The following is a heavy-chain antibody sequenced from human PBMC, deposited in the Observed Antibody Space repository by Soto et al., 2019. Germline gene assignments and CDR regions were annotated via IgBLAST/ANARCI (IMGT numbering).Heavy chain of an antibody. Sequence: TSGGYGVHRISKKPGKGLEWVAVIWYDGSNKYYADSVKGRFTISRDNSKNTLYLQMNSLRAADTAVYSCETFAGAWLSWG. CDR2: IWYDGSNK. J-gene: IGHJ5*01. D-gene: IGHD5-12*01. CDR1: TSGGYG. CDR3: ETFAGAWLS. V-gene: IGHV3-33*01.